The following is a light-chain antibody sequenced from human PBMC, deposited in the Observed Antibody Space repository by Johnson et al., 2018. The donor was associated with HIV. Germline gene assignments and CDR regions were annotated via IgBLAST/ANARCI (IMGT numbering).Light chain of an antibody. V-gene: IGLV1-51*02. CDR2: GND. CDR1: SSNIGNNY. Sequence: QSVLTQPPSVSAAPGQKVTISCSGSSSNIGNNYVSWYQQLPGTAPKLLIYGNDKRPSGIPDRFSGSTSGPSATLGLTGLQTGDEADYYCGTWESRLRTGFFGSGTKVTVL. CDR3: GTWESRLRTGF. J-gene: IGLJ1*01.